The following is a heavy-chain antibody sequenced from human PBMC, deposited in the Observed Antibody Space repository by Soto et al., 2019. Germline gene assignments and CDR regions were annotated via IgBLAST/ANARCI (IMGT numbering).Heavy chain of an antibody. D-gene: IGHD3-22*01. CDR1: GGSISSGGYY. CDR2: IYYSGST. CDR3: ARVTYYYDSSGYPFDY. V-gene: IGHV4-31*03. Sequence: SETLSLTCTVSGGSISSGGYYWSWIRQHPGKGLEWIGYIYYSGSTYYNPSLKSRVTISVDTSKNQFSLKLSSVTAADTAVYYCARVTYYYDSSGYPFDYWGQGTLVTVSS. J-gene: IGHJ4*02.